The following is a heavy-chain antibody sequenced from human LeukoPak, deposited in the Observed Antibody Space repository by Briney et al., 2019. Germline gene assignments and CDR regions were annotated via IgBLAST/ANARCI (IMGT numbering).Heavy chain of an antibody. Sequence: SETLSLTCTVSGDSISSYYWSWIRQPPGKGLEWIGSIYHSGGTYYNPSLKSRVTISVDTSKNQFSLKLSSVTAADTAVYYCASYYYDSSGYYNYWGQGTLVTVSS. CDR1: GDSISSYY. CDR3: ASYYYDSSGYYNY. CDR2: IYHSGGT. V-gene: IGHV4-38-2*02. J-gene: IGHJ4*02. D-gene: IGHD3-22*01.